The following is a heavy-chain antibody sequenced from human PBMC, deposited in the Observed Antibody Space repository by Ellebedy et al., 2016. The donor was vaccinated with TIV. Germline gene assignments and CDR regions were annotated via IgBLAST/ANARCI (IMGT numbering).Heavy chain of an antibody. CDR2: INHSGST. Sequence: SETLSLXXAVYGGSFSGYYWSWIRQPPEKGLEWIGEINHSGSTNYNPSLKSRVTMSVDTSKNQFSLKLNSVTAADTAVYYCAREKGYYYHAMDVWGQGTTVTVSS. CDR1: GGSFSGYY. CDR3: AREKGYYYHAMDV. J-gene: IGHJ6*02. V-gene: IGHV4-34*01.